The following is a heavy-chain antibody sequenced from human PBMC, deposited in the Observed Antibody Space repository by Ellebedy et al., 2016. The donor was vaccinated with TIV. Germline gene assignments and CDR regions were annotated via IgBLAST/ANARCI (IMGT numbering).Heavy chain of an antibody. Sequence: PGGSLRLSCAASGFTFSSYALTWVRQAPGKGLEWVSTLSGSGVSTFYADSVKGRFTISRDNSKNTLYLQMNSLRAEDTAVYYCAKDPENYGSGNRVDYWGQGTLVTVSS. CDR2: LSGSGVST. D-gene: IGHD3-10*01. J-gene: IGHJ4*02. V-gene: IGHV3-23*01. CDR1: GFTFSSYA. CDR3: AKDPENYGSGNRVDY.